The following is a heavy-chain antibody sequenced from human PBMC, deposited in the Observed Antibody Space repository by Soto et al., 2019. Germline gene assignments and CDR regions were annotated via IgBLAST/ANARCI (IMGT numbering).Heavy chain of an antibody. CDR3: ARWSYLDY. CDR2: ISGSDGKT. CDR1: GFSFGSYA. Sequence: GGSLRLSCAASGFSFGSYALSWVRQAPGKGLEWVSTISGSDGKTFYADSMKGRFSISRDTSQSTLYLQMNSLRADDTAMYYCARWSYLDYWGQGTRVTVSS. J-gene: IGHJ4*02. V-gene: IGHV3-23*01. D-gene: IGHD3-3*01.